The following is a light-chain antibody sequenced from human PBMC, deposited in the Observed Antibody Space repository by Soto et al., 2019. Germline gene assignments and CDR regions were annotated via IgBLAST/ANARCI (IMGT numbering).Light chain of an antibody. CDR2: DNN. CDR1: SSNIANHH. Sequence: QSVLTQPPSVSAAPGQKVTISCSGSSSNIANHHVSWYQQLPGAAPKLLIFDNNRRPSGIPDRFSGSKSGTSATLGITGLQTGDEADYYCATWDSSLSAGLFGGGTKLTVL. CDR3: ATWDSSLSAGL. J-gene: IGLJ2*01. V-gene: IGLV1-51*01.